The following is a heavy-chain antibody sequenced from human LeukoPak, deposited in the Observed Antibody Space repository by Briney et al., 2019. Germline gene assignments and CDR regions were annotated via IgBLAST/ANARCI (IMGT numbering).Heavy chain of an antibody. CDR1: GGSISSSTYY. Sequence: SETLSLTCTVSGGSISSSTYYWGWTRQPPGKGLEWIGSISYSGNIYYNPSLKSRVTISVDTSKNQFSLKLSSVTAADTAVYYCARQRRLELPDYWGQGTLVTVSS. CDR3: ARQRRLELPDY. D-gene: IGHD3-16*01. CDR2: ISYSGNI. V-gene: IGHV4-39*01. J-gene: IGHJ4*02.